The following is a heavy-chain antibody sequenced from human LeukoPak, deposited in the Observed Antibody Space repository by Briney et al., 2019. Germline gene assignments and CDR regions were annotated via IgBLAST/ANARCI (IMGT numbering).Heavy chain of an antibody. CDR1: GFTFDDYA. CDR2: ISWNSGSI. J-gene: IGHJ6*03. V-gene: IGHV3-9*03. CDR3: AKGGLGYYYYYYMDV. D-gene: IGHD1-26*01. Sequence: GGSLRLSCAASGFTFDDYAMHWVRQAPGKGLEWVSGISWNSGSIGYADSVKGRFTISRDNAKNSLYLQMNSLRAEDMALYYCAKGGLGYYYYYYMDVWGKGTTVTVSS.